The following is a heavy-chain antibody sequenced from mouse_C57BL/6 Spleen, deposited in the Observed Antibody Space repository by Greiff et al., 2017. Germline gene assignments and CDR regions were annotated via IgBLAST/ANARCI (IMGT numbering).Heavy chain of an antibody. J-gene: IGHJ4*01. CDR2: IHPNSGST. V-gene: IGHV1-64*01. CDR1: GYTFTSYW. Sequence: QVQLQQPGAELVKPGASVKLSCKASGYTFTSYWMHWVKQRPGQGLEWIGMIHPNSGSTNYNEKFKSKATLTVDKSSSTAYMQLSSLTSEDSAVYYCARSGGYYDVAMDYWGQGTSVTVSS. CDR3: ARSGGYYDVAMDY. D-gene: IGHD2-4*01.